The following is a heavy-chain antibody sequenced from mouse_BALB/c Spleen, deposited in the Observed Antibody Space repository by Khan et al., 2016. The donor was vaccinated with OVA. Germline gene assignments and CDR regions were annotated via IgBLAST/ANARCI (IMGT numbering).Heavy chain of an antibody. Sequence: VQLQQSGAELVKPGASVKLSCTASGFTITDTYMHWVKQRPEQGLEWIGRIDPANGNTKYDPKFQGKATITADTSSNTAYLQLSSLTSEDTAVYYCARDYWDLFAYWGQGTLVTVSA. D-gene: IGHD4-1*01. V-gene: IGHV14-3*02. CDR3: ARDYWDLFAY. CDR2: IDPANGNT. J-gene: IGHJ3*01. CDR1: GFTITDTY.